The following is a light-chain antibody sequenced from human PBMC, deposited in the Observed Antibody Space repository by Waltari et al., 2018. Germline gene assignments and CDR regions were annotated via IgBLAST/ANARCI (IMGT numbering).Light chain of an antibody. CDR1: SSNIGNNA. V-gene: IGLV1-36*01. Sequence: QSVLTQPPSVSEAPRQRVTISCSGSSSNIGNNAVNWYQQLPGKAPKLLIYYDDLLPSRDSDRCSGSKSGTSASLAISVLQSEDEADYYCAAWDDSLNGLVFGGGTKLTVL. J-gene: IGLJ2*01. CDR3: AAWDDSLNGLV. CDR2: YDD.